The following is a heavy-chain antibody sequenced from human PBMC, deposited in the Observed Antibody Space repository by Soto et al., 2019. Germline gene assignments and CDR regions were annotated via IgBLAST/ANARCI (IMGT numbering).Heavy chain of an antibody. V-gene: IGHV3-23*01. Sequence: AGGSLRLSCAASGFTFGTYAMSWVRQAPGKGLEWVSGISDSGAGTYYADSVKGRFTISRDNSKDTLYLQMNSPRAEDMAVYYCAKEEAGIGVPLFNYWDQGALVTVSS. J-gene: IGHJ4*02. CDR2: ISDSGAGT. CDR1: GFTFGTYA. CDR3: AKEEAGIGVPLFNY. D-gene: IGHD2-21*01.